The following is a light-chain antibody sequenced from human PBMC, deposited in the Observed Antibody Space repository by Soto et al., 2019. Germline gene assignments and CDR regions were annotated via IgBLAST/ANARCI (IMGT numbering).Light chain of an antibody. CDR1: SSNIASNG. V-gene: IGLV1-51*01. CDR3: GTWDGSLSAGV. J-gene: IGLJ2*01. CDR2: DNN. Sequence: QSVLTQPPSVSAAPGQKVTISCAGSSSNIASNGVAWYQKFPGTAPKLLIYDNNQRPSGIPDRFFGSKSGTSATLGITGLQTGDEADYYCGTWDGSLSAGVFGGGTQLTVL.